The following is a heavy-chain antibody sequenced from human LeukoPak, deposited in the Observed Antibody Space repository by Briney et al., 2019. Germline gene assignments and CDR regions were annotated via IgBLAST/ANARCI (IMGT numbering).Heavy chain of an antibody. CDR1: VYTFTSYD. CDR2: MNPDSGNT. J-gene: IGHJ5*02. Sequence: ASVKVSCKASVYTFTSYDINWVRQAPGQGLEWMGWMNPDSGNTGYAQKFQGRVTMTRNTSIRTAYMELSSLRSEDTAVYYCARVGYCSSTSCYSGFDPWGQGTLVTVSS. CDR3: ARVGYCSSTSCYSGFDP. V-gene: IGHV1-8*01. D-gene: IGHD2-2*01.